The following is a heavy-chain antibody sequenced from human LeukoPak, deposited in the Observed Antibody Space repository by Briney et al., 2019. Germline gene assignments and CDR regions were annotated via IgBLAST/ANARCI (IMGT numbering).Heavy chain of an antibody. CDR3: AKDGVWIGEKKANMDV. Sequence: GGSLRLSCAASGFTFSTYGMHWVRQAPGKGLEWVTFIQYDGSNKYDADSVKGRFTISRDNSRNTLYLQMNSLRAEDTAVYYCAKDGVWIGEKKANMDVWGNGTTVTISS. CDR1: GFTFSTYG. J-gene: IGHJ6*03. D-gene: IGHD3-10*01. CDR2: IQYDGSNK. V-gene: IGHV3-30*02.